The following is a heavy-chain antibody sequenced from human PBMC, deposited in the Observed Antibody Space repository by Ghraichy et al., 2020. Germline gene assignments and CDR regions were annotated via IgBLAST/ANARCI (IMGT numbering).Heavy chain of an antibody. Sequence: GGSLRLSCAASGFAVSSHYMSWVRQAPGKGLEWVSVIYSRGSTYSADSVKGRFTISRDNSKNTLYLQMNSLRVEDTAVYYCARDGYCTNGVCGRFDYWGQGTLVTVSS. CDR2: IYSRGST. CDR3: ARDGYCTNGVCGRFDY. V-gene: IGHV3-66*01. CDR1: GFAVSSHY. J-gene: IGHJ4*02. D-gene: IGHD2-8*01.